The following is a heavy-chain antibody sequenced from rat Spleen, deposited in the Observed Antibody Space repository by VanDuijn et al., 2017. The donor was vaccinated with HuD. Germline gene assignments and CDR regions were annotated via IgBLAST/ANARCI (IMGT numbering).Heavy chain of an antibody. CDR3: TRDHSYWGNYYPGGFAY. CDR1: GFSLTDYS. V-gene: IGHV2S63*01. J-gene: IGHJ3*01. D-gene: IGHD1-12*02. Sequence: EVQLKESGPGLVQPSQTLSLTCTVSGFSLTDYSVHWVRQPPGKGLEWMGVIWSNGGTDYNSAIKSRLSISRDTSKSQVFLKMSSLQTEDTAIYFCTRDHSYWGNYYPGGFAYWGQGTLVTVSS. CDR2: IWSNGGT.